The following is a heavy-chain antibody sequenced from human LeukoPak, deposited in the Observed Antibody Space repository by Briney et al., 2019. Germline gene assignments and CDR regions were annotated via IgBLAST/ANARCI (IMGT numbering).Heavy chain of an antibody. CDR2: LSDGGHSS. Sequence: GRSLRLSCAASGFTFSSYAMNWVRQAPGEGLEWVSSLSDGGHSSFYADSVKGRFTIYRDDSQNILYLQMNNLSGDDTALYYCAFSPLGFNYGYAYWGQGTLVTVSS. CDR1: GFTFSSYA. CDR3: AFSPLGFNYGYAY. J-gene: IGHJ4*02. V-gene: IGHV3-23*01. D-gene: IGHD5-18*01.